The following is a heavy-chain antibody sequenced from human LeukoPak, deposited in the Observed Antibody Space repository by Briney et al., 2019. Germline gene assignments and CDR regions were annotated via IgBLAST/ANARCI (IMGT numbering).Heavy chain of an antibody. CDR3: ANIQAMVRGVTADY. V-gene: IGHV3-23*01. D-gene: IGHD3-10*01. Sequence: GGSLRLSCAASGFTFSSYAMSWVRQAPGKGLEWVSAISGSGGSTYYADSVKGRFTVSRDNSKNTLYLQMDSLRAEDTAVYYCANIQAMVRGVTADYWGQGTLVTVSS. J-gene: IGHJ4*02. CDR2: ISGSGGST. CDR1: GFTFSSYA.